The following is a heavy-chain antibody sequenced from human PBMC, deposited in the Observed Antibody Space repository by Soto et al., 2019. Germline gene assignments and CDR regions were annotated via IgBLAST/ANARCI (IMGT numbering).Heavy chain of an antibody. D-gene: IGHD1-1*01. CDR2: ISHDGGIK. CDR1: GFPFTSYA. J-gene: IGHJ6*01. Sequence: QVQLVESGGGVVQPGRSLTLSCAASGFPFTSYAIHWVRQAPGKGLEWVAVISHDGGIKHYADSVKGRFTISRDNSKNTLYLQMNSLRDEDTAVYHGAREHDAWDVWGQGTTVTVAS. V-gene: IGHV3-30-3*01. CDR3: AREHDAWDV.